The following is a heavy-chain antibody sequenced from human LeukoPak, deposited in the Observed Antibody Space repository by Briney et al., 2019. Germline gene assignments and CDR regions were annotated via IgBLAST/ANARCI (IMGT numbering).Heavy chain of an antibody. CDR3: AREPKTGTAYYYYGMDV. CDR1: GDSVSSNSAA. Sequence: PSQTLSLTCAISGDSVSSNSAAWNWIRQSPSRGLEWLVRTYYRSKWYNDYAVSVKSRITINPDTSKNQFSLQLNSVTPEDTAVYYCAREPKTGTAYYYYGMDVWGQGTTVTVSS. V-gene: IGHV6-1*01. D-gene: IGHD1-1*01. J-gene: IGHJ6*02. CDR2: TYYRSKWYN.